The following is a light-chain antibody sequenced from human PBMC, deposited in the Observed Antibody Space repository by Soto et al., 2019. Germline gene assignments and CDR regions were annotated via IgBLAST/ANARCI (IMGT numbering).Light chain of an antibody. CDR2: SNN. J-gene: IGLJ2*01. CDR1: SSNIGSKT. V-gene: IGLV1-44*01. Sequence: QSALTQPPSASGTPGQRVTISCSGSSSNIGSKTVNWYQQLPGTAPKLLIYSNNQRPSGVPDRFSTSKSGTSASLAISGLQSEDEADYYCAAWDDSLNGHVVFGGGTKLTVL. CDR3: AAWDDSLNGHVV.